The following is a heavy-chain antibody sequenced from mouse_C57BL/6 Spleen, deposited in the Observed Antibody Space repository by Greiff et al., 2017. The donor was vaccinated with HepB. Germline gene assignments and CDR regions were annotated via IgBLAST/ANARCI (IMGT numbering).Heavy chain of an antibody. V-gene: IGHV1-69*01. CDR3: ARGGLRTAYYFDY. J-gene: IGHJ2*01. CDR1: GYTFTSYW. Sequence: QVQLQQPGAELVMPGASVKLSCKASGYTFTSYWMHWVKQRPGQGLEWIGEIDPSDSYTNYNQKFKGKSTLTVDKSSSTAYMQLSSLTSEDSAVYYCARGGLRTAYYFDYWGQGTTLTVSS. CDR2: IDPSDSYT. D-gene: IGHD2-4*01.